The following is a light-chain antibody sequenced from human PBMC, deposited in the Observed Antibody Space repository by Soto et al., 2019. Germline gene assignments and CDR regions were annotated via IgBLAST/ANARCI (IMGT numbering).Light chain of an antibody. CDR3: LQVFSFPRT. V-gene: IGKV1-12*01. J-gene: IGKJ1*01. Sequence: QMSLSPSSLSASIGERVTIICRSVQGIGVRLAWFQQKPGKAPQYLIQAASTLASGVPSRFSGSGSGTEFILTINNLQPEDVGTYYCLQVFSFPRTFGQGTKLDIK. CDR2: AAS. CDR1: QGIGVR.